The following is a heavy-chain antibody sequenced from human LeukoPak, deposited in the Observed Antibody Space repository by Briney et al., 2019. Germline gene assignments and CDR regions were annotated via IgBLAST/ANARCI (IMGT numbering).Heavy chain of an antibody. CDR2: IYYSGST. V-gene: IGHV4-59*08. CDR1: GGSISSYY. D-gene: IGHD5-24*01. Sequence: SETLSLTCTVSGGSISSYYWSWIRQPPGKGLEWIGYIYYSGSTNYNPSLKSRVTISVDTSKNQFSLKLSSVTAADTAVYYCATLRRDYWGQGTLVTVSS. CDR3: ATLRRDY. J-gene: IGHJ4*02.